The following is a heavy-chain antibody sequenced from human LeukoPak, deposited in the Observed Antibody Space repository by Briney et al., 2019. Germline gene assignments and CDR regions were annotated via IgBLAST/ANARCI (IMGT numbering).Heavy chain of an antibody. CDR1: GYTFTSYA. J-gene: IGHJ1*01. V-gene: IGHV1-3*01. CDR2: INAGNGNT. D-gene: IGHD4-17*01. Sequence: GASVKVSCKASGYTFTSYAMHWVRQAPGQRLEWMGWINAGNGNTKYSQKFQGRVTITRDTSASTAYMELSSLRSEDTAVYYCARSSLPTVTTWRYFQHWGQGTLVTVSS. CDR3: ARSSLPTVTTWRYFQH.